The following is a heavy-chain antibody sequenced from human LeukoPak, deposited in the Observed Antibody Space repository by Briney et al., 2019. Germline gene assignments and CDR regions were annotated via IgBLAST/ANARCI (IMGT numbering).Heavy chain of an antibody. CDR2: ISSSSSYI. CDR1: GLTFSRYW. V-gene: IGHV3-21*01. CDR3: ARDRDQLRYFDWSLDY. Sequence: GGSLRLSCGASGLTFSRYWMSWVRQAPGKGLEWVSSISSSSSYIYYADSVKGRFTISRDNAKNSLYLQMNSLRAEDTAVYYCARDRDQLRYFDWSLDYWGQGTLVTVSS. J-gene: IGHJ4*02. D-gene: IGHD3-9*01.